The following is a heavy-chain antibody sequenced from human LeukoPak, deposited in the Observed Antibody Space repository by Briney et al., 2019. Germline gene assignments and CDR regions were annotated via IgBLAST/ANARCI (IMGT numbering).Heavy chain of an antibody. CDR1: GGTFSRYA. D-gene: IGHD1-26*01. Sequence: SVKVSCKASGGTFSRYAISWVRQAPGQGLEWMGAFIPIFGTPNYAQNFQDRVTITSDESTSTFSMELSSLTPDDTAVYFCAGASTEWEMPFWGQGTLVTVSS. J-gene: IGHJ4*02. CDR3: AGASTEWEMPF. V-gene: IGHV1-69*13. CDR2: FIPIFGTP.